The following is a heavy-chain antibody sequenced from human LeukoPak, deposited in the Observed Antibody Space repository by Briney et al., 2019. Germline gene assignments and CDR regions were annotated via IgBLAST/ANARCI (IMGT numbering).Heavy chain of an antibody. J-gene: IGHJ4*02. CDR1: GGSISGSY. CDR3: ARIGYDYVWGSYRPTYYFDY. CDR2: MYNSGST. D-gene: IGHD3-16*02. Sequence: SETLSLTCTVSGGSISGSYWSWIRQPPGKGLEWIAYMYNSGSTNYNPSLKSRVTISVDTSKNQFSLKLSSVTAADTAVYYCARIGYDYVWGSYRPTYYFDYWGQGTLVTVSS. V-gene: IGHV4-59*12.